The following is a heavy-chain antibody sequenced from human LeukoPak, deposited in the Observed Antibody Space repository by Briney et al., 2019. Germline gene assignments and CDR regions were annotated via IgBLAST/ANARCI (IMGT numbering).Heavy chain of an antibody. D-gene: IGHD3-10*01. Sequence: PSETLSLTCAVYGGSFSGYYWSWIRQPPGKGLEWIGEINHSGSTNYNPSLKSRVTISVDTSKNQFSLKLSSVTAADTAVYYCARGGGGSGSRGRTRNWFDPWGQGTLVTVSS. V-gene: IGHV4-34*01. CDR2: INHSGST. CDR1: GGSFSGYY. J-gene: IGHJ5*02. CDR3: ARGGGGSGSRGRTRNWFDP.